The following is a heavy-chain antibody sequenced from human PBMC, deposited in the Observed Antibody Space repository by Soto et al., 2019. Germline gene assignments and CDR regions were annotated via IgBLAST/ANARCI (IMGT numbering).Heavy chain of an antibody. CDR1: GCTFTSYG. D-gene: IGHD1-26*01. CDR2: ISAYNGNT. J-gene: IGHJ5*02. Sequence: GASVTVSCTASGCTFTSYGISWVRQAPGQGLEWMGWISAYNGNTNYAQKLQGRVTMTTDTSTSTAYMELRSLRSDDTAVYYCAITGIVGATGWFDPWGQGTLVTVPQ. CDR3: AITGIVGATGWFDP. V-gene: IGHV1-18*01.